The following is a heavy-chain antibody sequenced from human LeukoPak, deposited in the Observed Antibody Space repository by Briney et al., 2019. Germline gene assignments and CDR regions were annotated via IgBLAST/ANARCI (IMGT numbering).Heavy chain of an antibody. D-gene: IGHD4-11*01. V-gene: IGHV3-74*01. Sequence: GGSLRLSCAASGFTFSSYWMHWVRQAPGKGLVWVSRINTDGSSTTYADSVKGRFTISRDNAKNTLYLQMNSLRAEDTAVYYCVRSAFLTTEFYFDYWGHGTLVTVSS. J-gene: IGHJ4*01. CDR2: INTDGSST. CDR1: GFTFSSYW. CDR3: VRSAFLTTEFYFDY.